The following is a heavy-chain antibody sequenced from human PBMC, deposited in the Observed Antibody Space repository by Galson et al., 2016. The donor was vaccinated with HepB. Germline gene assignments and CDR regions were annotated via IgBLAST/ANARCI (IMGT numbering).Heavy chain of an antibody. CDR2: INSDGSRT. CDR3: ARSRVDIVVGPAAMPGYYYYGLDV. J-gene: IGHJ6*02. D-gene: IGHD2-2*01. Sequence: SLRLSCAASGFTFSSYWMHWVRQAPGKGLVWVSRINSDGSRTSYADSVKGRFTFSSDNAKNTVHLQMNSLRAEGTAVYYCARSRVDIVVGPAAMPGYYYYGLDVWGQGTTVTVSS. CDR1: GFTFSSYW. V-gene: IGHV3-74*01.